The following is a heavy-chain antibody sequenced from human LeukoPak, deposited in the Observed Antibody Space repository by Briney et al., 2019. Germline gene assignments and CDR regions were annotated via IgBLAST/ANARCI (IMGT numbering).Heavy chain of an antibody. J-gene: IGHJ6*03. CDR2: IYYSGST. CDR1: GGSISSYY. D-gene: IGHD2-15*01. V-gene: IGHV4-59*01. Sequence: SETLSLTCTVSGGSISSYYWSWIRQPPGKGLEWIGYIYYSGSTNYNPSLKSRVTISVDTSKDQFSLKLSPVTTADTAVYYCARAAGYCSGGSCYYYYYYMDVWGKGTTVTVSS. CDR3: ARAAGYCSGGSCYYYYYYMDV.